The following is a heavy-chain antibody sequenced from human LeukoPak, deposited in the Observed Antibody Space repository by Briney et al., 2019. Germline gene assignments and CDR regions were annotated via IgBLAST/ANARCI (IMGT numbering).Heavy chain of an antibody. J-gene: IGHJ6*02. CDR3: ARGRVSVTGYYFAMDV. CDR1: GKSFSGYY. Sequence: PSETLSLTCTVYGKSFSGYYWTCIRQSPGKGLEWIGEINHSGSTNSNPSLKSRVSISIDTSKNHLSLKLSSVTAADTAVYYCARGRVSVTGYYFAMDVWGQGTTVTVSS. V-gene: IGHV4-34*01. CDR2: INHSGST. D-gene: IGHD2-21*02.